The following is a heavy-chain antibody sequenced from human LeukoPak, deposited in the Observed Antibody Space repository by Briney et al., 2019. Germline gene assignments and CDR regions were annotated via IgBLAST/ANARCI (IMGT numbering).Heavy chain of an antibody. V-gene: IGHV3-21*01. CDR3: ARDRDYYDSSGYYYDRGDYFDY. CDR1: GFTFSSYS. D-gene: IGHD3-22*01. Sequence: GGSLRLSCAASGFTFSSYSMNRVRQAPGKGLEWVSSISSSSSYIYYADSVKGRFTISRDNAKNSLYLQMNSLRAEDTAVYYCARDRDYYDSSGYYYDRGDYFDYWGQGTLVTVSS. CDR2: ISSSSSYI. J-gene: IGHJ4*02.